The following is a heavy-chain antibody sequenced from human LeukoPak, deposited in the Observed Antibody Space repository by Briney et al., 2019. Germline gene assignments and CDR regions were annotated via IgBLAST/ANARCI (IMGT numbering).Heavy chain of an antibody. D-gene: IGHD6-19*01. Sequence: GGSLRLSCAASGFTFSSYWMSWVRQAPGKGREWVANIKHDGSEKYYVDSVKGRFTISRDNAKNSLYLQMNSLRAEDTAVYYCARDRGQQWLPRGYFDYWGQGTLVTVSS. V-gene: IGHV3-7*01. J-gene: IGHJ4*02. CDR2: IKHDGSEK. CDR1: GFTFSSYW. CDR3: ARDRGQQWLPRGYFDY.